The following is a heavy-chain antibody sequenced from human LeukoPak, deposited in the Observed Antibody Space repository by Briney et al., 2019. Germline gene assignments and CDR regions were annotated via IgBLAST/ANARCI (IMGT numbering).Heavy chain of an antibody. J-gene: IGHJ4*02. CDR3: ARFDYGDYEDY. V-gene: IGHV1-18*04. CDR1: GYTFTSYG. Sequence: ASEKGSCKASGYTFTSYGISWVRQAPGQGLEWMGWISAYNGNTNYAQKLQGRVTMTTDTSTSTAYMELRSLRSDDTAVYYCARFDYGDYEDYWGQGTLVTVSS. CDR2: ISAYNGNT. D-gene: IGHD4-17*01.